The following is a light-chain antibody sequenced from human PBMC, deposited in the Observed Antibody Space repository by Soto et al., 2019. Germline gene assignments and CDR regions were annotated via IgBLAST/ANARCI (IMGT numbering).Light chain of an antibody. V-gene: IGLV1-47*01. CDR1: TSNIGSNY. J-gene: IGLJ1*01. CDR3: ATWDDSLNGFYV. CDR2: RNN. Sequence: QSVVTQPPSASGTPGQGVTISCSGSTSNIGSNYVYWYQQLPGTAPKLLIYRNNQRPSGVPDRFSGSKSGPSASLAISGLRSDDEADYFCATWDDSLNGFYVFGTGTKVTVL.